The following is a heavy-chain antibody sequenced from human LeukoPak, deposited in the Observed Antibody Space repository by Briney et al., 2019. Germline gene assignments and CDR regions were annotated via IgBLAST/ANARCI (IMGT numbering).Heavy chain of an antibody. CDR2: IWADGSNK. J-gene: IGHJ4*02. V-gene: IGHV3-33*01. CDR1: GFTVSSDG. CDR3: ARDGIRGALDY. D-gene: IGHD3-10*01. Sequence: PGRSLRLAWAAAGFTVSSDGMGWVRQAAGKGREWVAVIWADGSNKYYAASVQGRFTLPQDNFKTTLYLQMNRLRAEDTAVYYCARDGIRGALDYWGQGTLFTVSS.